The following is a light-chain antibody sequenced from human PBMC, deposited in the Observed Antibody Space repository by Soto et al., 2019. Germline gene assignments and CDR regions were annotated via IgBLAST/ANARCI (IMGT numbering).Light chain of an antibody. J-gene: IGKJ2*01. CDR2: GAS. CDR1: QSVSSN. Sequence: EIVMTQSPATLSVSPGERATLSCRASQSVSSNLAWYQQKPGQAPRLLIYGASTRATGIPARFSGSGSGTELTLTISSLQSEDYAVYYCQQYNNWPLPYTFGQGTKLEIK. V-gene: IGKV3-15*01. CDR3: QQYNNWPLPYT.